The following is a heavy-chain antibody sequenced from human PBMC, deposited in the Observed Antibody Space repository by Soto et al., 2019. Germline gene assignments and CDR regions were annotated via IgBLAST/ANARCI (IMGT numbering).Heavy chain of an antibody. CDR3: ASYLDTAVDALYLYDP. V-gene: IGHV3-21*01. CDR1: GFTFSDYT. Sequence: VGSLRLSCAASGFTFSDYTMNWVRQAPGKGLEWVSSISSSSSYIYYADSVKGRFTISRHNAKNSLYLQMNSLRPEDTAFYFFASYLDTAVDALYLYDP. D-gene: IGHD5-18*01. CDR2: ISSSSSYI. J-gene: IGHJ5*02.